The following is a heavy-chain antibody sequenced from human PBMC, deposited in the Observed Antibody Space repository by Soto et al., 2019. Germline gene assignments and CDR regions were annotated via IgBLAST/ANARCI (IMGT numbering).Heavy chain of an antibody. CDR3: GRVPSSNYHYFDY. V-gene: IGHV3-66*01. Sequence: PGGSLRLSCAASGFTVSSYYMSWVRQAPGKGLEWVSVIYSAGSADFADSVKGRFTISRDNSKNTLYLQMSSLRAEDTAVYYCGRVPSSNYHYFDYWGQGTLVTVSS. CDR2: IYSAGSA. J-gene: IGHJ4*02. CDR1: GFTVSSYY. D-gene: IGHD6-13*01.